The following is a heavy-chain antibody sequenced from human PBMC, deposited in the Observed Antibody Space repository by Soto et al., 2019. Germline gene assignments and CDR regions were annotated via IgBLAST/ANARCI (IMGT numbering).Heavy chain of an antibody. Sequence: LEIRSLACAVPGYSISSDNWWGWIRQPPGKGLEWIGYIFYTGTTYYNLSLKSRVTMAVDTDKDQFSLKLSYGNAAGAPLYYCARTSSFKTGHLDYWGQGTLVPVS. V-gene: IGHV4-28*01. CDR3: ARTSSFKTGHLDY. D-gene: IGHD3-9*01. CDR1: GYSISSDNW. CDR2: IFYTGTT. J-gene: IGHJ4*02.